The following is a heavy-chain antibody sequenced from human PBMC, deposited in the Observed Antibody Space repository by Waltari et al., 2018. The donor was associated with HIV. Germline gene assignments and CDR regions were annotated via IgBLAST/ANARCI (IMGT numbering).Heavy chain of an antibody. CDR3: VKFAGPTITGYFFDSRDI. J-gene: IGHJ3*02. CDR2: FVGAAVV. Sequence: QGQLVESGGRAVRLGESLRLSCVGFGFHFGSYHIHWVRQSASRGSGWLAGVSFVGAAVVHADSVRGRFTVSRDRSRDTLSLEMTGLRPEDSGQYHCVKFAGPTITGYFFDSRDIWGQGTTVTVSS. V-gene: IGHV3-30*18. D-gene: IGHD5-12*01. CDR1: GFHFGSYH.